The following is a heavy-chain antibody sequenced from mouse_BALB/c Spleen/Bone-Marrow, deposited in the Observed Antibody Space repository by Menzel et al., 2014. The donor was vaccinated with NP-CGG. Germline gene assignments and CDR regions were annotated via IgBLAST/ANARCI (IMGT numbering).Heavy chain of an antibody. V-gene: IGHV1-18*01. CDR1: GYTFTEYT. D-gene: IGHD1-2*01. Sequence: DVQLQESGPELVKPGASVKISCKTSGYTFTEYTMHWVKQSHGKSLEWIGGINPNNGGTIYNQKFKGKATLTVDKSSSTAYMELRSLTSEDSAVYYYARKDYGYNYVMDYWGQGTSVTVSS. CDR2: INPNNGGT. J-gene: IGHJ4*01. CDR3: ARKDYGYNYVMDY.